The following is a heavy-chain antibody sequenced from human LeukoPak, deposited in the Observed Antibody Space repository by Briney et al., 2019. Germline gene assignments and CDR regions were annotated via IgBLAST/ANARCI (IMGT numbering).Heavy chain of an antibody. D-gene: IGHD3-22*01. CDR1: GFTFSSYA. V-gene: IGHV3-30-3*01. CDR3: ARVFDSSGYYLWGYYFDY. Sequence: GGSLRLSCAASGFTFSSYAMHWVRQAPGKGLEWVAVISYDGSNKYYADSVKGRFTISRDNSKNTLYLQMNSLRAEDTAVYYCARVFDSSGYYLWGYYFDYWGQGTLVTVSS. J-gene: IGHJ4*02. CDR2: ISYDGSNK.